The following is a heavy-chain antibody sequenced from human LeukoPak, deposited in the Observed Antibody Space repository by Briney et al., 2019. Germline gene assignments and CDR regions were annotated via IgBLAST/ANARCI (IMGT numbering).Heavy chain of an antibody. Sequence: SETLSLTCAVYGGSFSGYYWSWIRQPPGKGLEWIGEINHSGSTNYNPSLKSRVTISVDTSKNQFSLKLSSVTAADTAVCYCARRAATWKMVRSRSSGYMDVWGKGTTVTVSS. V-gene: IGHV4-34*01. D-gene: IGHD3-10*01. CDR2: INHSGST. J-gene: IGHJ6*03. CDR1: GGSFSGYY. CDR3: ARRAATWKMVRSRSSGYMDV.